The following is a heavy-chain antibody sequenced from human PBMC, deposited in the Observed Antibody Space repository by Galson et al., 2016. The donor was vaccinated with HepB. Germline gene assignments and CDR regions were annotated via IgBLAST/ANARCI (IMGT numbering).Heavy chain of an antibody. CDR2: IKQDGSEK. CDR3: ARDDETYGDPDF. V-gene: IGHV3-7*03. Sequence: SLRLSCAASGFIFSTYWMSRVRQAPGKGLEWVANIKQDGSEKYYVDSVKGRFTISRDNAKKSLFLQMNSLRVEDTAVYYCARDDETYGDPDFWGQGTLVTVSS. CDR1: GFIFSTYW. J-gene: IGHJ4*02. D-gene: IGHD4-17*01.